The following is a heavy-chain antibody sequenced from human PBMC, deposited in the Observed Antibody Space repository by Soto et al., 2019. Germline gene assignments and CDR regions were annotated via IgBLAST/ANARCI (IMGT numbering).Heavy chain of an antibody. CDR3: ARDLWGGDSSGYYRDFDY. V-gene: IGHV3-73*01. CDR2: IRSKANSYAT. J-gene: IGHJ4*02. D-gene: IGHD3-22*01. Sequence: GGSLRLSCAASGFTFSGSAMHWVRQASGKGLEWVGRIRSKANSYATAYAASVKGRFTISRDDSKNTAYLQMNSLKTEDTAVYYCARDLWGGDSSGYYRDFDYWGQGTLVTVSS. CDR1: GFTFSGSA.